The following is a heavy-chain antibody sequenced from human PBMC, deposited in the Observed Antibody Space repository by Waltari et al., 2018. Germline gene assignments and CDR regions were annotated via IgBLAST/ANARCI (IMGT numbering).Heavy chain of an antibody. Sequence: QVQLQESGPGLVKPSQNLSLTCTVSGASISGPDYFWTWIRQPPGKGPEWIGYVYSSGSTYYSPSLKSRVVISLDKSRNQFSLRLNSVTGADTAVYYCVGNPGGLKYYYMDVWGKGTTVIVSS. V-gene: IGHV4-30-4*08. D-gene: IGHD3-16*01. J-gene: IGHJ6*03. CDR3: VGNPGGLKYYYMDV. CDR2: VYSSGST. CDR1: GASISGPDYF.